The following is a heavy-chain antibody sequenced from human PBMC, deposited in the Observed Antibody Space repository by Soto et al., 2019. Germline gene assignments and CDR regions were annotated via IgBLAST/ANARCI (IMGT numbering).Heavy chain of an antibody. V-gene: IGHV4-59*12. CDR1: GVSLKTYY. D-gene: IGHD1-20*01. CDR3: ARVAGISYYNHMDV. J-gene: IGHJ6*03. Sequence: QVHLQESGPGLVRPSGTLSLTCTVSGVSLKTYYWSWIRLPPGGGLEWIGYIFSSGSPNYIPSLRSRVTMSVETSNNLCSLEMSSVTAADTAVYYCARVAGISYYNHMDVGGKGPSVTVSS. CDR2: IFSSGSP.